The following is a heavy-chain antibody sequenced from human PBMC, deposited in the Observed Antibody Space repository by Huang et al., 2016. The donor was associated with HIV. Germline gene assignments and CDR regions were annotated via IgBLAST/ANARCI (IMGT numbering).Heavy chain of an antibody. Sequence: QLQLQESGPGLVKPSETMSLTCTVSGSSISSSYYWGWIRQPPGKGLEWIGNIYYSWNTPYNPSLKSRVTISVDTSKNHISLKVDSVTAADTAVYYCARPLTGTTALGYWGQGTLVTVSS. J-gene: IGHJ4*02. D-gene: IGHD1-20*01. V-gene: IGHV4-39*01. CDR2: IYYSWNT. CDR3: ARPLTGTTALGY. CDR1: GSSISSSYY.